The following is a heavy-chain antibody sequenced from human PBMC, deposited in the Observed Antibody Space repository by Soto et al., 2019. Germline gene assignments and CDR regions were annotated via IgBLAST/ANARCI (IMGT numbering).Heavy chain of an antibody. Sequence: GMDWTGGSLRLSCAASGLTFSDRYMDWVRQAPGKGLEWVGRIRKKTNSYTTEYAASVKGRFIISRDDSTNSLYLQMSSLKTEDTAVYYCTTVTTVDYYFDYWGQGTLVTVSS. D-gene: IGHD4-17*01. CDR2: IRKKTNSYTT. CDR3: TTVTTVDYYFDY. V-gene: IGHV3-72*01. J-gene: IGHJ4*02. CDR1: GLTFSDRY.